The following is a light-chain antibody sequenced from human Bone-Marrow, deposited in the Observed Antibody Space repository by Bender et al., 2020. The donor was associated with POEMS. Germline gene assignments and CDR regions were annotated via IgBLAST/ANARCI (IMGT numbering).Light chain of an antibody. CDR2: SSH. CDR3: AVWDDSLNGWV. CDR1: SSNIGAQA. V-gene: IGLV1-44*01. Sequence: QSALTQPASVSGTPGQRVTISCSGGSSNIGAQAVNWYQHLPGTAPKLLIYSSHRRPSEVPDRFSGSRSGTSASLAISGLQSEDEADYYCAVWDDSLNGWVFGGGTKLTVL. J-gene: IGLJ3*02.